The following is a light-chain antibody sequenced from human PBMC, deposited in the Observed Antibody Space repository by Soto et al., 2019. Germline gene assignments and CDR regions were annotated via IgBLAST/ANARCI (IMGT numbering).Light chain of an antibody. J-gene: IGLJ2*01. Sequence: QSVLTQPPSASGTPGQRVTISCSGSTSNIGSNGVSWYQQLPGTAPKLLISDVANRASGVPDRFSGSKSGNTASLTISGLQPDDEAEYFCCSYAGSYTLIFGGGTKLTVL. CDR1: TSNIGSNG. CDR3: CSYAGSYTLI. CDR2: DVA. V-gene: IGLV1-44*01.